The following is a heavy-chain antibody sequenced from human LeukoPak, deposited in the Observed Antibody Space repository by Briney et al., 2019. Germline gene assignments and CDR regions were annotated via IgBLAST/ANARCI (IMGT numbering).Heavy chain of an antibody. D-gene: IGHD2-15*01. CDR1: GGTYSSYA. Sequence: SVKVSCKSSGGTYSSYAIRWVRQARGRGLEWMGGIISIFYTANYAQKLQGRVTITTDESTSTAYMELSSLRSEDTAVYYCARSPAQGYCSGGSCYSNAFDIWGQGTMVTVSS. J-gene: IGHJ3*02. V-gene: IGHV1-69*05. CDR3: ARSPAQGYCSGGSCYSNAFDI. CDR2: IISIFYTA.